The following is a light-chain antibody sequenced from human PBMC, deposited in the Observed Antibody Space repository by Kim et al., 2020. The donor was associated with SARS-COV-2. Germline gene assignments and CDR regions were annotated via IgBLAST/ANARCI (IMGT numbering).Light chain of an antibody. CDR2: GAS. J-gene: IGKJ1*01. CDR3: QQYNDWVLT. V-gene: IGKV3-15*01. CDR1: QSVNGN. Sequence: VSPGERSTLDCTPSQSVNGNLAWYQQKPGQAPRLLIYGASNRATGIPDRFSGSGSGTEFTLTISSLQSEDFAVYYCQQYNDWVLTFGQGTKVDIK.